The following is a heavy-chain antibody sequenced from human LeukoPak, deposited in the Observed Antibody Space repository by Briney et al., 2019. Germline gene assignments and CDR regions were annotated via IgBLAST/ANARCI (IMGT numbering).Heavy chain of an antibody. V-gene: IGHV3-74*01. CDR3: ARDGPAATGPDLDY. CDR2: IKGDGTIT. J-gene: IGHJ4*02. D-gene: IGHD6-13*01. Sequence: TGGSLRLSCAASGFIFSDYWMHWVRQLPGKGLVWVSTIKGDGTITNYADSVKGRSTISRDNAKNTLYLQMNSLRVEDSGIYYCARDGPAATGPDLDYWGQGTLVTVSS. CDR1: GFIFSDYW.